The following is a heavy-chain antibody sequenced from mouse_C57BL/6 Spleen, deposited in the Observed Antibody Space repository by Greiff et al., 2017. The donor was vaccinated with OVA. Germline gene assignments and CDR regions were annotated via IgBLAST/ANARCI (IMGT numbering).Heavy chain of an antibody. D-gene: IGHD2-4*01. CDR3: ARKGDYDGAMDY. V-gene: IGHV14-2*01. CDR2: IDPGDGET. CDR1: GFNIKDYY. J-gene: IGHJ4*01. Sequence: EVQLQQSGAELVKPGASVKLSCTASGFNIKDYYMHWVKQRTEQGLEWIGRIDPGDGETKYAPKFQGKATITADTSSNTAYLQLSSLTSEDTAVYYCARKGDYDGAMDYWGQGTSVTVSS.